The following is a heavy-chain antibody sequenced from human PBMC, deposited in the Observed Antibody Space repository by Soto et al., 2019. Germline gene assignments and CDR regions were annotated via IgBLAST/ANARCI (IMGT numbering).Heavy chain of an antibody. Sequence: QVQLVESGGGVVQPEGSLRLSCAASGFSFSTYGMHWVRQAPGKGLEWVAIIWYDGSNKYYADSVKGRFTVSRENSKNTMYLQMNSLRGEDTAVYSCVRDFVHASGFNNYFNHWGQGTLVTVSS. CDR3: VRDFVHASGFNNYFNH. D-gene: IGHD6-19*01. V-gene: IGHV3-33*01. J-gene: IGHJ1*01. CDR2: IWYDGSNK. CDR1: GFSFSTYG.